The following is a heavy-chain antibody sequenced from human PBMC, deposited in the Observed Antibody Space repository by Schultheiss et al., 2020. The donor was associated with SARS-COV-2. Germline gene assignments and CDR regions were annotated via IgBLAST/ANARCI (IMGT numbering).Heavy chain of an antibody. Sequence: ASVKVSCKASGYTFTSYAMHWVRQAPGQRLEWMGWINAGNGNTNYAQKLQGRVTITADESTSTAYMELRSLRSDDTAVYYCARDVATYYDFWSGYYMGNWFDPWGQGTLVTVSS. J-gene: IGHJ5*02. D-gene: IGHD3-3*01. CDR3: ARDVATYYDFWSGYYMGNWFDP. V-gene: IGHV1-3*01. CDR2: INAGNGNT. CDR1: GYTFTSYA.